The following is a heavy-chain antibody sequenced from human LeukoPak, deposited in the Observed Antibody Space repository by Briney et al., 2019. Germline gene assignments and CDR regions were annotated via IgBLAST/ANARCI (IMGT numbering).Heavy chain of an antibody. J-gene: IGHJ4*02. V-gene: IGHV1-18*01. Sequence: ASVKVSCKASGYTFTSLGISWVRQAPGQGLEWMGWISGDNGNTYYARKLQGRVTLTTDTSTSTAYMELSRLTSGDTAVYYCARDPKSQLLLDYWGQGTLVTVSS. CDR3: ARDPKSQLLLDY. CDR1: GYTFTSLG. CDR2: ISGDNGNT. D-gene: IGHD2-2*01.